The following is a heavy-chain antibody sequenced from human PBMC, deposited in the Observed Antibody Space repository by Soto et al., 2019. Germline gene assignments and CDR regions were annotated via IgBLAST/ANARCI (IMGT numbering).Heavy chain of an antibody. J-gene: IGHJ5*02. D-gene: IGHD6-13*01. CDR2: ISSSSSTI. CDR3: ARHPERIAEIGWFDL. Sequence: GGSLRLSYAASGFTISSFSMNWVSQAPGKGLEWVSYISSSSSTIYYADSVKGRFTISRDNAKNSLYLQMNSLRAEDTAVYYCARHPERIAEIGWFDLWGQGTLVTVSS. CDR1: GFTISSFS. V-gene: IGHV3-48*01.